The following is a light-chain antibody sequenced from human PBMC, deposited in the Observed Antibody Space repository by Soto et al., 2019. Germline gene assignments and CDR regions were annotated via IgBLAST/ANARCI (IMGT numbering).Light chain of an antibody. Sequence: MTQSPATLSVSPGDRVTITCRASQSISSWLAWYQQKPGKAPKLLIYDASSLESGVPSRFSGGGSGTELTLTISSLQPDDFATYYCQQYNSYWTFGQGTKV. CDR3: QQYNSYWT. CDR1: QSISSW. J-gene: IGKJ1*01. CDR2: DAS. V-gene: IGKV1-5*01.